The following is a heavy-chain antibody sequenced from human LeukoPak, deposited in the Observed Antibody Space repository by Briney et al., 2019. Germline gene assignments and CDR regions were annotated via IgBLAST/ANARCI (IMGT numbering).Heavy chain of an antibody. CDR2: IYYSGST. V-gene: IGHV4-59*01. J-gene: IGHJ6*04. CDR3: ATDVGFGDSDV. CDR1: GGSISSYY. Sequence: PSETLSLTCTVSGGSISSYYWSWTRQPPGKGLEWIGYIYYSGSTNYNPSLKSRVTISVDTSKNQFSLKLSSVTAADTAVYYCATDVGFGDSDVWGKGTTVTVSS. D-gene: IGHD3-10*01.